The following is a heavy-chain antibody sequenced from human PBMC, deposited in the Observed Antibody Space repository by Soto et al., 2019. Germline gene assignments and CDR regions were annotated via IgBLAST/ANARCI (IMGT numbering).Heavy chain of an antibody. D-gene: IGHD2-2*01. J-gene: IGHJ3*02. Sequence: SETLSLTCTVSGGSISSYYWSWIRQPPGKGLEWIGYIYYSGSTNYNPSLKSRVTISVDTSKNQFSLKLSSVTAADTAVYYCARDPPRDIVVVPAAGHAFDIWGQGTMVTVSS. V-gene: IGHV4-59*01. CDR3: ARDPPRDIVVVPAAGHAFDI. CDR1: GGSISSYY. CDR2: IYYSGST.